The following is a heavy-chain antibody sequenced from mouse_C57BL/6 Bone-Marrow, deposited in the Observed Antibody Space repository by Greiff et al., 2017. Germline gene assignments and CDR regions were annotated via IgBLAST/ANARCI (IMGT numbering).Heavy chain of an antibody. J-gene: IGHJ4*01. V-gene: IGHV1-63*01. CDR2: IYPGGGYT. CDR1: GYTFTNYW. Sequence: VQLQQSGAELVRPGTSVKMSCKASGYTFTNYWIGWAKQRPGHGLEWIGDIYPGGGYTSYNEKFKGKATLTADKSSSTAYMQFSSLTSEDSAIYYCARCNPYAMDYWGQGTSVTVSS. CDR3: ARCNPYAMDY. D-gene: IGHD2-1*01.